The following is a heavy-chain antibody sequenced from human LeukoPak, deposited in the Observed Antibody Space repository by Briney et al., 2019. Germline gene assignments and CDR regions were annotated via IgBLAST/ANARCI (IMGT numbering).Heavy chain of an antibody. CDR3: ASSYYYGSGSSC. J-gene: IGHJ4*02. Sequence: GGSLRLSCAASGFTVSSNYMSWVRQAPGKGLEWVSVIYSGGSTYYADSVKGRFTISRDNSKNTLYLQMNSLRAEDTAVYYCASSYYYGSGSSCWGQGTLVTVSS. CDR2: IYSGGST. CDR1: GFTVSSNY. V-gene: IGHV3-53*01. D-gene: IGHD3-10*01.